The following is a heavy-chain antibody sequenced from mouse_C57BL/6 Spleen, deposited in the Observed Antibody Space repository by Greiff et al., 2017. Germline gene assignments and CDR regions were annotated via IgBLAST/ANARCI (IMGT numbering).Heavy chain of an antibody. CDR2: IYPGDGAT. CDR1: GYAFSSYW. Sequence: QVQLQQSGAELVKPGASVKISCKASGYAFSSYWMNWVKQRPGKGLAWIGQIYPGDGATNYNGKFKGKATLTADKSSSTAYMQLSSLTSEDSAVYFCARAAQATGFDYWGQGTTLTVSS. CDR3: ARAAQATGFDY. V-gene: IGHV1-80*01. D-gene: IGHD3-2*02. J-gene: IGHJ2*01.